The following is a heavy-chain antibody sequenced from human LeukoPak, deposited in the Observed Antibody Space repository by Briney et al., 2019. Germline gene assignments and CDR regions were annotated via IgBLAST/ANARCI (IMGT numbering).Heavy chain of an antibody. V-gene: IGHV4-59*08. CDR1: GGAIGSYY. CDR3: ARMEYSSSAGPAGWFDP. Sequence: SETLSLTCTVSGGAIGSYYWSWIRQPPGKGLEWIGYIYYSGSTNYNPSLKSRVTISVDTSKNQFSLKLSSVTAADTAVYYCARMEYSSSAGPAGWFDPWGQGTLVTVSS. CDR2: IYYSGST. J-gene: IGHJ5*02. D-gene: IGHD6-6*01.